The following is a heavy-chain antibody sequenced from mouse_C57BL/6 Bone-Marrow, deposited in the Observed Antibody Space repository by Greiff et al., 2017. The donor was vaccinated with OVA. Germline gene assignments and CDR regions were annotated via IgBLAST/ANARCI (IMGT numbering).Heavy chain of an antibody. V-gene: IGHV5-17*03. CDR1: GFTFSNYG. CDR3: ARVAQAEFEG. D-gene: IGHD3-2*02. J-gene: IGHJ2*01. Sequence: EVMLVESGGGLVKPGGSLKLSCAASGFTFSNYGMHWVRQAPEKGLEWVAYISSGSSTTYYADTVKGRFTISRDNAKITLYLQMTSLRSEDTAMYYCARVAQAEFEGWGQGTTLTVSS. CDR2: ISSGSSTT.